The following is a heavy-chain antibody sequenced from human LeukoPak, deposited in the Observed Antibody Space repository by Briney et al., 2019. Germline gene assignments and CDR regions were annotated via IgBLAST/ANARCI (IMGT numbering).Heavy chain of an antibody. J-gene: IGHJ4*02. Sequence: SETLSLTCTVSGGSISSYYWSWLRQSPGKGLEYIGYTHYSGATNYNPSLKSRVTISLDTSGNQFSLKLSSVTAADTAVYYCARDRGGNHYYDSSGRLYFDYWGQGTLVTVSS. CDR3: ARDRGGNHYYDSSGRLYFDY. CDR1: GGSISSYY. V-gene: IGHV4-59*12. CDR2: THYSGAT. D-gene: IGHD3-22*01.